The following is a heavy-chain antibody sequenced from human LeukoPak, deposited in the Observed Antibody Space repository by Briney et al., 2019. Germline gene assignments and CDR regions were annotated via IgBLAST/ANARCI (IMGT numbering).Heavy chain of an antibody. CDR3: AKDRSDYGGYPPGAFDI. D-gene: IGHD4-17*01. Sequence: PGGSLRLSCAASGFTFSSYAMSWVRQAPGKGLEWVSAISGSGLSTYYADSVKGRFTISRDNSKNTLYLQMYSLRAEDTAVYYCAKDRSDYGGYPPGAFDIWGQGTMVTVSS. J-gene: IGHJ3*02. CDR2: ISGSGLST. CDR1: GFTFSSYA. V-gene: IGHV3-23*01.